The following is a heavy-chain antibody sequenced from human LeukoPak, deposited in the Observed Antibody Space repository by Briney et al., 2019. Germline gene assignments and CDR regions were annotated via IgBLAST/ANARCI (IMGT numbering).Heavy chain of an antibody. J-gene: IGHJ4*02. CDR2: IGIDSGNT. CDR3: ARDYKYAFDN. V-gene: IGHV3-48*01. D-gene: IGHD5-24*01. Sequence: QPGGSLRLSCAASGFTFTSYVMTGVRQAPAKGLEWISYIGIDSGNTNYADSVKGRFTISGDKAKHSLYLQMNSLRVEDTAVYYCARDYKYAFDNWGQGTLVTVSS. CDR1: GFTFTSYV.